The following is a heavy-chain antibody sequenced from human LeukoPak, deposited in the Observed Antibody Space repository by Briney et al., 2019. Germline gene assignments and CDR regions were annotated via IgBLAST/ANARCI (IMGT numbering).Heavy chain of an antibody. D-gene: IGHD6-13*01. J-gene: IGHJ6*02. V-gene: IGHV3-33*01. CDR3: ARTKYSNSWEHYYYGMDD. Sequence: PGRSLRLSCAAPGFTFSTSGMHWVRQAPGKGLEWVAVIWNDGSNQYYGASVKGRFTISRDNSKNTLYLQMNSLRAEDTAVYYCARTKYSNSWEHYYYGMDDWGQGTTVTVS. CDR2: IWNDGSNQ. CDR1: GFTFSTSG.